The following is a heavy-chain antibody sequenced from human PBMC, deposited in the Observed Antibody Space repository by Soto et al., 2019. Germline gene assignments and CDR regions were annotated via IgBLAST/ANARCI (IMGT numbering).Heavy chain of an antibody. CDR1: GGSISSGGYY. CDR3: ARARAGYCSGGSCYPDAFDI. J-gene: IGHJ3*02. Sequence: QVQLQESGPGLVKPSQTLSLTCTVSGGSISSGGYYWSWIRQHPGKGLEWIGYIYYSGSTYYNPSLKSRVTISVDTSKNQFSLKLSSVTAADTAVYYCARARAGYCSGGSCYPDAFDIWGQGTMVTVSS. V-gene: IGHV4-31*03. CDR2: IYYSGST. D-gene: IGHD2-15*01.